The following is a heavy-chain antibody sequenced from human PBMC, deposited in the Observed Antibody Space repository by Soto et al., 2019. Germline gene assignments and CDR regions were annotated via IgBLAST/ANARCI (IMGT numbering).Heavy chain of an antibody. Sequence: QVQLVQSGAEVKKPGASVKVSCKASGYTFTGYYMHWVRQAPGQGLEWMGWINPNSGGTNYAQKFQGRVTMTKDTSISTAYMELSRLRSDDTAVYYCARWGIAVAGKGGWFDPWGQGTLVTVSS. CDR2: INPNSGGT. D-gene: IGHD6-19*01. V-gene: IGHV1-2*02. CDR1: GYTFTGYY. CDR3: ARWGIAVAGKGGWFDP. J-gene: IGHJ5*02.